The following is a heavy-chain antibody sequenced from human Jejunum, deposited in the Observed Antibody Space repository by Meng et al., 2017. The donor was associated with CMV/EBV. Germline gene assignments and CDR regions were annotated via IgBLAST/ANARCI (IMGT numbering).Heavy chain of an antibody. V-gene: IGHV4-4*02. CDR2: LSPTESR. J-gene: IGHJ4*02. CDR1: SIRNS. CDR3: ARGRSTRTTSFAGTFNY. D-gene: IGHD2-15*01. Sequence: SIRNSCRLLRQAPAKVLEWLAALSPTESRTYNPSLKSRVIMSLDPSKNQFSLKLTSVTAADTVVYYCARGRSTRTTSFAGTFNYWGQGILVTVSS.